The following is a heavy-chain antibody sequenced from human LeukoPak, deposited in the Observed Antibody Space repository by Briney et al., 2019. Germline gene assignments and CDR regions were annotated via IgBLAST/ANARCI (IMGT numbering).Heavy chain of an antibody. V-gene: IGHV3-33*01. D-gene: IGHD2-8*01. CDR1: GFAFSSYA. CDR2: IWSDGSNK. CDR3: AREVNGAYYFDY. J-gene: IGHJ4*02. Sequence: GGSLRLSCAASGFAFSSYAMDWVRQAPGKGLEWVAVIWSDGSNKYYADSVEGRFTISRDNSKNTLHLQMDSLRAEDTAVYYCAREVNGAYYFDYWGQRTLVTVSS.